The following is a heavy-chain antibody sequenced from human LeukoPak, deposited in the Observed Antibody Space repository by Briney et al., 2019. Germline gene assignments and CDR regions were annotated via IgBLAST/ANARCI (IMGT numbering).Heavy chain of an antibody. D-gene: IGHD2-2*02. CDR1: GGSISSGSYY. CDR2: IYTSGST. J-gene: IGHJ5*02. CDR3: ARASVVPAAIKQNWFDP. V-gene: IGHV4-61*02. Sequence: SQTLSLTCTVSGGSISSGSYYWSWIRQPAGKGLEWIGRIYTSGSTNCNPSLKSQVTISVDTSKNQFSLKLSSVTAADTAVYYCARASVVPAAIKQNWFDPWGQGTLVTVSS.